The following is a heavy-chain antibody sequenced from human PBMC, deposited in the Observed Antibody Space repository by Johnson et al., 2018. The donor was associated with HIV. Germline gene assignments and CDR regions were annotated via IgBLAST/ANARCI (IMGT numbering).Heavy chain of an antibody. J-gene: IGHJ3*02. CDR2: ISFDGSKK. CDR3: ARDRSLWFRELWPRDAFDM. V-gene: IGHV3-30*03. Sequence: QVQLVESGGGVVQPGRSLRLSCADSGLTFSSYGMNWVRQAPGKGLEWLAAISFDGSKKNYADSVKGQFTISRDNSKNTLFMQMNSLRAEDTAVYYCARDRSLWFRELWPRDAFDMWGQGTKITVSS. D-gene: IGHD3-10*01. CDR1: GLTFSSYG.